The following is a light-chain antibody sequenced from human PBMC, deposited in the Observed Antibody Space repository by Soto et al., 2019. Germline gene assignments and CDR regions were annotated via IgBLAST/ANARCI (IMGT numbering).Light chain of an antibody. CDR1: QSVSSN. CDR2: GAS. V-gene: IGKV3-15*01. J-gene: IGKJ3*01. Sequence: EIVMTQSPATLSVSPGERATLSCMASQSVSSNLAWYQQKPGQAPRLLIYGASTRATGIPARFSGSGYGTEFTLTVSSLQSEDCAVYYCQQYNNWPFTFRARTEVDIK. CDR3: QQYNNWPFT.